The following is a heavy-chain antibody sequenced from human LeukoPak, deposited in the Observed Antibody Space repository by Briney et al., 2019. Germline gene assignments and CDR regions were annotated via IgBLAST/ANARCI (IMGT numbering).Heavy chain of an antibody. Sequence: ASVKVSCKASGYTFTSYDINWVRQATGQGLEWMGWMNPNSGNTGYAQKFQGRVTITRNTSISTAYMELSSLRSEDTAVYYCATDLTIFGVVKDWFDPWGQGTLVTVSS. V-gene: IGHV1-8*03. J-gene: IGHJ5*02. CDR3: ATDLTIFGVVKDWFDP. D-gene: IGHD3-3*01. CDR2: MNPNSGNT. CDR1: GYTFTSYD.